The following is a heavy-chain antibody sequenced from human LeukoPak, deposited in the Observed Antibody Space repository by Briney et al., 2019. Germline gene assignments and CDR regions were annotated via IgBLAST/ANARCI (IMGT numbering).Heavy chain of an antibody. D-gene: IGHD2-15*01. CDR2: ISSSSSYI. V-gene: IGHV3-21*01. Sequence: GGSLRLSCAASGFTFSSYSMNWVRQAPGKGLEWVSSISSSSSYIYYADSVEGRFTISRDNAKNSLYLQMNSLRAEDTAVYYCASLGSDLLTPGWGQGTLVTVSS. CDR3: ASLGSDLLTPG. J-gene: IGHJ4*02. CDR1: GFTFSSYS.